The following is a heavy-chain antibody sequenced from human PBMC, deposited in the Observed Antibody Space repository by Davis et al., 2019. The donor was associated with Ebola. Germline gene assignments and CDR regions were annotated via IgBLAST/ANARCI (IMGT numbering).Heavy chain of an antibody. Sequence: PGGSLRLSCAASGFTFSSYGMHWVRQALGKGLEWVAVIWYDGSNKYYADSVKGRFTISRDNSKNTLYLQMNSLRAEDTAVYYCARSSGRPYYFDYWGQGTLVTVSS. J-gene: IGHJ4*02. CDR1: GFTFSSYG. CDR3: ARSSGRPYYFDY. D-gene: IGHD3-22*01. V-gene: IGHV3-33*01. CDR2: IWYDGSNK.